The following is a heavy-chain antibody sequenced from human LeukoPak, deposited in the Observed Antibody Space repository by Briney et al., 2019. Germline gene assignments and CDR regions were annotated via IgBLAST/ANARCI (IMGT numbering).Heavy chain of an antibody. CDR1: GYTLTNFG. V-gene: IGHV1-18*01. Sequence: ASVKVSCKASGYTLTNFGISWLRQAPGQGLEWLGWISAYNGNTNYAQRVQGRVTLTTDTSTNTAYLELRSLRSDDTAVYYCARDLPVAASWAGCSGYWGQGTLVIVSS. J-gene: IGHJ4*02. CDR3: ARDLPVAASWAGCSGY. CDR2: ISAYNGNT. D-gene: IGHD6-19*01.